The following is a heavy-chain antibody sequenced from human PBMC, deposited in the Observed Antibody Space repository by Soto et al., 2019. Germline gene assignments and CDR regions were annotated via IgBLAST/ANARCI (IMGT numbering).Heavy chain of an antibody. J-gene: IGHJ4*02. CDR2: IIPIFGTA. Sequence: QVQLVQSGAEVKKPGSSVKVSCKASGGTFSSYAISWVRQAPGQGLEWMGGIIPIFGTANYAQKFQGRVTITADESTGTAYMELSSLRSEDTGVDYCARGRGLEMATTPSDYWGQGTLVTVSS. V-gene: IGHV1-69*12. CDR1: GGTFSSYA. CDR3: ARGRGLEMATTPSDY. D-gene: IGHD5-12*01.